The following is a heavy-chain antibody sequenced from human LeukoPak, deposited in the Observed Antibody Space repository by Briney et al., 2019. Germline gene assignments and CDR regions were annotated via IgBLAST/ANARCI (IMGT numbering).Heavy chain of an antibody. D-gene: IGHD5-18*01. CDR3: ARDGLHTAHFDY. Sequence: PGGSLRLSCAASGFTFSTCAMNWVRQAPGKGLEWVSSIISSSSRTYYADAVKGRFTISRDNAKNSLYLQMNSLRDEDTAVYYCARDGLHTAHFDYWGQGTLVTVSS. CDR2: IISSSSRT. CDR1: GFTFSTCA. J-gene: IGHJ4*02. V-gene: IGHV3-21*06.